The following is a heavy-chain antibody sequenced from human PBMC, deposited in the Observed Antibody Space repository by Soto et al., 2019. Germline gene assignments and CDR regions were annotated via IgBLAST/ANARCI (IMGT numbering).Heavy chain of an antibody. CDR2: SYYSGST. CDR1: GGSISSGGNS. J-gene: IGHJ5*02. CDR3: ARSVFP. Sequence: QVQLQESGPGLLKPSQTLSLTGTFSGGSISSGGNSCTWNRQHPGKGLEGIGYSYYSGSTYYNPSLQRRVTISVDTSKNQFSLKLSSVTAADTAVYYCARSVFPWGQGTLVTVSS. V-gene: IGHV4-31*03.